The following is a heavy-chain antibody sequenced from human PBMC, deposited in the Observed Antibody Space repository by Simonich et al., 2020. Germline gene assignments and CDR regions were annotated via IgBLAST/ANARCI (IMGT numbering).Heavy chain of an antibody. CDR1: GFTFSSYA. CDR2: ISHDRSNK. CDR3: ARDGERYCGGDCYSYFDY. V-gene: IGHV3-30*07. J-gene: IGHJ4*02. D-gene: IGHD2-21*02. Sequence: QVQLVESGGGVVQPGRSLRLSCAASGFTFSSYAMHWVRQALDKGLECVAIISHDRSNKYYADSVKGRFTISRDNSKNTLYRQMNSRRAEDTAVYYCARDGERYCGGDCYSYFDYWGQGTLVTVSS.